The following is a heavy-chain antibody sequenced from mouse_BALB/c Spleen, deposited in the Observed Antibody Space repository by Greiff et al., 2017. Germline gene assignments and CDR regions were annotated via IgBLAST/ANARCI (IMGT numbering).Heavy chain of an antibody. CDR2: IYPGDGDT. CDR3: ARGGYGSSYGYFDV. V-gene: IGHV1-87*01. Sequence: QVQLKESGAELARPGASVKLSCKASGYTFTSYWMQWVKQRPGQGLEWIGAIYPGDGDTRYTQKFKGKATLTADKSSSTAYMQLSSLASEDSAVYYCARGGYGSSYGYFDVWGAGTTVTVSS. D-gene: IGHD1-1*01. J-gene: IGHJ1*01. CDR1: GYTFTSYW.